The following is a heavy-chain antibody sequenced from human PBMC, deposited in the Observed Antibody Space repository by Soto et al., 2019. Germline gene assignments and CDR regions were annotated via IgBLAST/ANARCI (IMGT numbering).Heavy chain of an antibody. D-gene: IGHD6-13*01. Sequence: GGSLRLSCAASGFTFSSYSMSWVRQAPGKGLEWVSAISGSGGSTYYADSVKGRFTISRDNSKNTLYLQMNSLRAEDTAVYYCAKGQRYRQLSYFDYWGQGTLVTVSS. J-gene: IGHJ4*02. CDR2: ISGSGGST. CDR3: AKGQRYRQLSYFDY. V-gene: IGHV3-23*01. CDR1: GFTFSSYS.